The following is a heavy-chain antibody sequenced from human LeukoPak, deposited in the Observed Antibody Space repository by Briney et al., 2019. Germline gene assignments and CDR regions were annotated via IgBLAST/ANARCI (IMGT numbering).Heavy chain of an antibody. V-gene: IGHV3-74*01. CDR2: INSDGSST. D-gene: IGHD1-26*01. CDR3: VVVGATEAVVGDYYYYYMDV. Sequence: AGSLTLSCPASGFTFSSHWMHWLRQAPGNGLVWVSRINSDGSSTSYADSVKARFTIPRINAKNTLYLQMDRLRAGDTAVYYCVVVGATEAVVGDYYYYYMDVWGKGTTVTV. J-gene: IGHJ6*03. CDR1: GFTFSSHW.